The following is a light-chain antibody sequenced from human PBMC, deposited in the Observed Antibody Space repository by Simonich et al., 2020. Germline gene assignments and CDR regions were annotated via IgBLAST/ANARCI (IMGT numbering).Light chain of an antibody. V-gene: IGLV2-14*01. CDR1: SSDVGGYNY. J-gene: IGLJ3*02. CDR3: QSYDSSLSGSEV. Sequence: QSALTQPASVSGSPGQSITISCTGTSSDVGGYNYVSWYQQHPGKAPKPMIYDVSKRPSGVSNRFSGSKSGNTASLTISGLQAEDEADYYCQSYDSSLSGSEVFGGGTKLTVL. CDR2: DVS.